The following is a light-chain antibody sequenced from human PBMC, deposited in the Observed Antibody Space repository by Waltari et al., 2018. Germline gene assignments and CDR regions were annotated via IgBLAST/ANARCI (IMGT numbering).Light chain of an antibody. CDR2: EVN. CDR1: HSDVGPYNL. V-gene: IGLV2-23*02. J-gene: IGLJ2*01. CDR3: CSYAGSTTWL. Sequence: QSALTQPASVSGSPGQSITISCTGTHSDVGPYNLISWYQQHPGKAPKLLLYEVNQRPSGVSSRFSGSKSGITASLTISGLQAEDEADFYCCSYAGSTTWLFGGGTRLTVL.